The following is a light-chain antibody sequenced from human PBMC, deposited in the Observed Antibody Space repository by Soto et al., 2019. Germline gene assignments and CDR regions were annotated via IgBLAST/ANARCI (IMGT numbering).Light chain of an antibody. J-gene: IGKJ4*01. Sequence: EMVMTQSPVTLSGSPGERVTLSCRASRTISRNLAWYQQKRGQAPRLLIYGASTRATGIPDRFSGSGSGTEFTLTINSLQSEDFAMYYCQPHNNWPVVTFGGGTRVEIK. CDR2: GAS. CDR1: RTISRN. V-gene: IGKV3-15*01. CDR3: QPHNNWPVVT.